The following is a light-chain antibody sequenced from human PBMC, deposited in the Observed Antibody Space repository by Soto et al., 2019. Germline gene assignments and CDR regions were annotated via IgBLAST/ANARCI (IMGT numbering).Light chain of an antibody. Sequence: DIQMTQSPSSLSASIGDRVTISCRASQAISTYLNWYQQKPVKAPKVLIYAASSLQSGVPSRFSGSGSGTDFTLTISSLQPEDFATYYCQQSYSTPLTFGGGTKVEIK. V-gene: IGKV1-39*01. CDR3: QQSYSTPLT. CDR2: AAS. J-gene: IGKJ4*01. CDR1: QAISTY.